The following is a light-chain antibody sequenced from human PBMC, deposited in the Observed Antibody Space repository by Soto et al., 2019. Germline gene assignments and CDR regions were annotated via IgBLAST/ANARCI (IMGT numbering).Light chain of an antibody. CDR1: SSDIGAYNY. V-gene: IGLV2-8*01. J-gene: IGLJ1*01. Sequence: QSALTQPPSASGSPGQSVTISRTGTSSDIGAYNYVSWYQQHPGKVPKLMIYEVSKRPSGVPDRFSASKSGNTASLTVSGLQAEDEADYYCSSHGGANNFYVFGTGTKATV. CDR2: EVS. CDR3: SSHGGANNFYV.